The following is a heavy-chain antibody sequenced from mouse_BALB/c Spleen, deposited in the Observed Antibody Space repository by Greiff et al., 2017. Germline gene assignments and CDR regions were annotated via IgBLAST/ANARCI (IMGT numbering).Heavy chain of an antibody. CDR3: ARDGITTFAY. D-gene: IGHD2-4*01. CDR1: GYTFTSYN. Sequence: QVQLKQPGAELVKPGASVKMSCKASGYTFTSYNMHWVKQTPGQGLEWIGAIYPGNGDTSYNQKFKGKATLTADKSSSTAYMQLSSLTSEDSAVYYCARDGITTFAYWGQGTLVTVSA. J-gene: IGHJ3*01. CDR2: IYPGNGDT. V-gene: IGHV1-12*01.